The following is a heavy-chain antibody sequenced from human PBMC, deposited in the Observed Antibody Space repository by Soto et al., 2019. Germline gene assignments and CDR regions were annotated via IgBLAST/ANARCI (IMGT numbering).Heavy chain of an antibody. CDR1: GFTFSTYA. Sequence: EVQLLESGGGLVQPGGSLRLTCAASGFTFSTYAMNWVRQAPGKGLGWVSVISGSGAIYADSVKGRFTISRDNSKNTLYLQMNSLRAEDTAVYYCAKPQYYYGSGRTLFDYWGQGTLVTVSS. CDR2: ISGSGA. CDR3: AKPQYYYGSGRTLFDY. D-gene: IGHD3-10*01. V-gene: IGHV3-23*01. J-gene: IGHJ4*02.